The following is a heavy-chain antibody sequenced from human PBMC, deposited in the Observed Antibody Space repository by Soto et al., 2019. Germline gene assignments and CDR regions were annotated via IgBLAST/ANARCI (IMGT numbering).Heavy chain of an antibody. Sequence: ASVKVSCKASGYTFTSYVISWVRQAPGQGLEWMGWISAYNGNTNYAQKLQGRVTMTTDTSTSTAYMELRSLRSDDTAVYYCARDGIWGSYRGYYYYYMDVWGKGTTVTVSS. CDR1: GYTFTSYV. CDR2: ISAYNGNT. CDR3: ARDGIWGSYRGYYYYYMDV. V-gene: IGHV1-18*01. D-gene: IGHD3-16*02. J-gene: IGHJ6*03.